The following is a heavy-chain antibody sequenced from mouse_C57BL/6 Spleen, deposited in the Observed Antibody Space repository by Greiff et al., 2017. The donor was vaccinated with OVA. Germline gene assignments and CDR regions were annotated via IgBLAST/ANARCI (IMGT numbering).Heavy chain of an antibody. CDR1: GYSFSSSW. D-gene: IGHD2-3*01. CDR3: ARRMAVPYAMDY. CDR2: IYPGDGDT. V-gene: IGHV1-82*01. Sequence: QVQLKQSGPELVKPGASVKISCKASGYSFSSSWMNWVKQRPGKGLEWIGRIYPGDGDTNYNGKFKGKATLTADKSSSTAYMQLSSLTSEDSAVYFCARRMAVPYAMDYWGQGTSVTVSS. J-gene: IGHJ4*01.